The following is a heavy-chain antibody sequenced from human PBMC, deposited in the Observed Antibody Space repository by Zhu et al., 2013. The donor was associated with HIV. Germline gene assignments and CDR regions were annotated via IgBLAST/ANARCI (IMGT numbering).Heavy chain of an antibody. CDR3: AREGYYYDSSGYWGFDY. V-gene: IGHV1-69*01. J-gene: IGHJ4*02. CDR1: GGTFSSYT. Sequence: QVQLVQSGAEMKKPGSSVKVSCKASGGTFSSYTINWVRQAPGQGLEWMGGIIPIFRTPHYAQKFQGRVTITADASTSTAYMELSSLRSEDTALFYCAREGYYYDSSGYWGFDYWGQGTLVTVSS. D-gene: IGHD3-22*01. CDR2: IIPIFRTP.